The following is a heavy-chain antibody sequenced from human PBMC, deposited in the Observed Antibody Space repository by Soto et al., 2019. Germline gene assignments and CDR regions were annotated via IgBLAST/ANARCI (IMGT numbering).Heavy chain of an antibody. V-gene: IGHV4-59*01. CDR3: ARDWDSSGLFDP. CDR2: ISYSGST. CDR1: GGSITTYY. J-gene: IGHJ5*02. D-gene: IGHD3-10*01. Sequence: SSTLSLTCSVSGGSITTYYWSWIRQPPGKGLERIGSISYSGSTKYNPSLESRVMISLDTSKNQFSLRLTSVTAADTALYYCARDWDSSGLFDPWGQGAPVT.